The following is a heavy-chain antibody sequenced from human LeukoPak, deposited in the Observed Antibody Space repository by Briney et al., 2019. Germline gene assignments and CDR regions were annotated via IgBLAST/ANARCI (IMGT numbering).Heavy chain of an antibody. CDR3: ARDLSIAVAGTGSYNWFDP. J-gene: IGHJ5*02. Sequence: SETLSLTCAVSGYSISSDYYWGWIRQPPGKGLEWIGNIYHSGITYYNPSLKSRVTISVDTSKNQFSLKLSSVTAADTAVYYCARDLSIAVAGTGSYNWFDPWGQGTLVTVSS. CDR1: GYSISSDYY. CDR2: IYHSGIT. V-gene: IGHV4-38-2*01. D-gene: IGHD6-19*01.